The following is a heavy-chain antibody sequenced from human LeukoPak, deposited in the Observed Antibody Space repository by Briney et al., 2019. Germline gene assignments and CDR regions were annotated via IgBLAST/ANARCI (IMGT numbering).Heavy chain of an antibody. CDR1: GGSFSGFY. CDR2: INPSGNT. J-gene: IGHJ4*02. CDR3: VRRTYYYDDTARARED. Sequence: KPSETLSLTCAVYGGSFSGFYWKWIRRSPGKGLECIGEINPSGNTDYNPSLKSRVTISVDTSKNHLSLKLKSVTAADTAVYYCVRRTYYYDDTARAREDWGQGTLVTVSS. D-gene: IGHD3-22*01. V-gene: IGHV4-34*01.